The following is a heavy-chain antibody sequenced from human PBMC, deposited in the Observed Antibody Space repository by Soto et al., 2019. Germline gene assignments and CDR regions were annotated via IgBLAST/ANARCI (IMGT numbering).Heavy chain of an antibody. Sequence: HTLSLSSAISGDIVSSNQDDWNKIRRSPSIVVGWKCRTDHRPKWYNDYAVSVKSRITINRDTSKNQFSLQLNSVAPEDTAVYYCARDLEFTQGRGVYRYRLDVCARASSVTVSS. CDR2: TDHRPKWYN. D-gene: IGHD3-10*01. CDR1: GDIVSSNQDD. J-gene: IGHJ6*02. CDR3: ARDLEFTQGRGVYRYRLDV. V-gene: IGHV6-1*01.